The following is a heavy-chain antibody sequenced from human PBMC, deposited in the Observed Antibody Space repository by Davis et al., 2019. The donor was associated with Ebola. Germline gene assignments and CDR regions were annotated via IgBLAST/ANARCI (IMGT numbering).Heavy chain of an antibody. CDR1: AGTFSRTA. CDR3: ARGSQDTTILLDFIY. D-gene: IGHD5-18*01. J-gene: IGHJ4*02. Sequence: SLKVSCKASAGTFSRTAISWLRHAPGQGLEWMGGITPIFGKANYAQKFQGRVTITADESASTAYLEVSSLRSEDTAVYYCARGSQDTTILLDFIYWGQGTLVIVSS. CDR2: ITPIFGKA. V-gene: IGHV1-69*13.